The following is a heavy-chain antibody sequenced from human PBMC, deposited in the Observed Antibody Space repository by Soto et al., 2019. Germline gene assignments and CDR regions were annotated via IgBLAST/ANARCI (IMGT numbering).Heavy chain of an antibody. J-gene: IGHJ4*02. Sequence: SETLSLTCAVSGASISRGGYSWTWIRQPPGEGLEWIGYFSHTGGTYYNPSLKSRVIISLDGSKNHLSLKLTSVTAADTAVDYWSRLNGDPDSWGQGTLVTVSS. CDR3: SRLNGDPDS. CDR1: GASISRGGYS. D-gene: IGHD7-27*01. V-gene: IGHV4-30-2*01. CDR2: FSHTGGT.